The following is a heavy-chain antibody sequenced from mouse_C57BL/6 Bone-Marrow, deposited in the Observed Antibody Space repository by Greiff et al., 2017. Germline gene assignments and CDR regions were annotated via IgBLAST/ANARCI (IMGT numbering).Heavy chain of an antibody. D-gene: IGHD2-4*01. CDR1: GYTFTDYY. CDR2: ITPNNGGT. V-gene: IGHV1-26*01. CDR3: AREWTMIRNYFDD. Sequence: EVQLQQSGPELVKPGALVKISCKASGYTFTDYYMNWVKQSHGKSLEWIGDITPNNGGTSYNQKFKGKATWTVDTSSSTAYMELRSLTSEDSAVYYCAREWTMIRNYFDDWGQGTTLTVSS. J-gene: IGHJ2*01.